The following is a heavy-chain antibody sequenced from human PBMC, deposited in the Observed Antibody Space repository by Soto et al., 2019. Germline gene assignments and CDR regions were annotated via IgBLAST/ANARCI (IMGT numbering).Heavy chain of an antibody. CDR2: ISSSSSYI. D-gene: IGHD4-17*01. V-gene: IGHV3-21*01. J-gene: IGHJ4*02. CDR3: ARDRSTTTVIPYYFDY. CDR1: GFTFSSYN. Sequence: EVQLVESGGGLVKPGGSLRLSCAASGFTFSSYNMNWVRQAPGKGLEWVSSISSSSSYIYYADSVKGRFTISRDNAKNSLYLQMNSLRAEDTAVYYCARDRSTTTVIPYYFDYWGQGTLVTVSS.